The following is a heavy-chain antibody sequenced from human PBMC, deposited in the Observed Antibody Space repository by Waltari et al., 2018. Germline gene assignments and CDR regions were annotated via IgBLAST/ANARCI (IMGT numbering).Heavy chain of an antibody. Sequence: EVQLVESGGGLVQPGGSLRLSCAASGFTFSRYAMSWVRQVPGKVLEWVSSISGNGASTYYAGSVKGRCTISRDNAKNTLFLQMDSLRAEDTAVYYCAKALTLSSTWDMHWGQGTLVTVSS. CDR2: ISGNGAST. CDR3: AKALTLSSTWDMH. J-gene: IGHJ4*02. CDR1: GFTFSRYA. D-gene: IGHD6-13*01. V-gene: IGHV3-23*04.